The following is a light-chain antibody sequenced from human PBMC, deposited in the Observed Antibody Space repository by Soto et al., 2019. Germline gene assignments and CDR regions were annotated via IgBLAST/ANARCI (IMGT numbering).Light chain of an antibody. J-gene: IGLJ2*01. CDR3: QAWDSSTVV. V-gene: IGLV3-1*01. CDR1: KLGEKY. Sequence: SYELTQPPSLSVSPGQTASITCSGDKLGEKYACWYQQKPGQSPVVVIYQDRKRPSGIPERFSGSNSGNTATLTISGTQAMDEADYFCQAWDSSTVVFGGGTKVTVL. CDR2: QDR.